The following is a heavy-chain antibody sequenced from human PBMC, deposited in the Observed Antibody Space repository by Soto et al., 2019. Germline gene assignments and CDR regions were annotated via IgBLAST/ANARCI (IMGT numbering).Heavy chain of an antibody. J-gene: IGHJ2*01. V-gene: IGHV3-21*01. CDR2: ISSSSSYI. Sequence: PGASLRISCTASSFTFSSYSMNWVRQAPGNGLEGLSSISSSSSYIYYADSVKGRFTIFRDNAKNSLYLQMNSLRAEDTAVYYCARQFAYYYDSSDHWYFDLWGRGTLVTGSS. D-gene: IGHD3-22*01. CDR3: ARQFAYYYDSSDHWYFDL. CDR1: SFTFSSYS.